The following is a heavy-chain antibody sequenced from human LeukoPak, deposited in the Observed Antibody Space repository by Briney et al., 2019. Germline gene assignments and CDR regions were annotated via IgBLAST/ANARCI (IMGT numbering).Heavy chain of an antibody. CDR2: ISYDGSNK. D-gene: IGHD3-10*01. V-gene: IGHV3-30*18. CDR1: GFTFSSYG. J-gene: IGHJ6*03. Sequence: PGGSLRLSCAASGFTFSSYGMHWVRQAPGKGLEWVAVISYDGSNKYYADSVKGRFTISRDNSKSTLYLQMNSLRAGDTAVYYCAKDWYYYGSGKVFYMDVWGKGTTVAVSS. CDR3: AKDWYYYGSGKVFYMDV.